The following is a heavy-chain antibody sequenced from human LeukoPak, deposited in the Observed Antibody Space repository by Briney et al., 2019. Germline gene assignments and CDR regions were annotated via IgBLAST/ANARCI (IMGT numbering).Heavy chain of an antibody. CDR1: GYTFTSYG. J-gene: IGHJ4*02. D-gene: IGHD3-10*01. CDR3: AIGNTKRLASSITMVRGLTPGDLDY. CDR2: ISAYNGNT. Sequence: ASVNVSCKASGYTFTSYGISWVRQAPGQGLEWMGWISAYNGNTNYAQKLQGRVTMTTDTSTSTAYMELRSLRSDDTAVYYCAIGNTKRLASSITMVRGLTPGDLDYWGQGTLVTVSS. V-gene: IGHV1-18*01.